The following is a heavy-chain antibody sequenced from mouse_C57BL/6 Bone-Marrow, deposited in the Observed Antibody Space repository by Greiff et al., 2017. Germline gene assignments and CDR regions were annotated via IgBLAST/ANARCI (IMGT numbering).Heavy chain of an antibody. Sequence: QVQLQQPGAELVKPGASVKLSCKASGYTFTSYGMHWVKQRPGQGLEWIGMIRTNSGSTNYNDRLKSQDTLSVDKASSTAYLQLISLTSEDSTVYYCARSKRRIEPFAYWGQGTLVTVSA. CDR1: GYTFTSYG. V-gene: IGHV1-64*01. CDR2: IRTNSGST. J-gene: IGHJ3*01. CDR3: ARSKRRIEPFAY.